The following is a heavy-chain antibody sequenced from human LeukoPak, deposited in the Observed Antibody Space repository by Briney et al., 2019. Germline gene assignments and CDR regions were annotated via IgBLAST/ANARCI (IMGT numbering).Heavy chain of an antibody. D-gene: IGHD5-24*01. V-gene: IGHV4-4*09. CDR1: GTFVSGFY. CDR2: IYSTGTT. J-gene: IGHJ4*02. CDR3: GGRWQGTIDY. Sequence: SETLSLTCTVSGTFVSGFYWTWIRQPPGKGLEWIGFIYSTGTTSYNSSLQSRVTISVDTSKNQFSLKLKSVIAADTAIYYCGGRWQGTIDYWGQGTLVAVSS.